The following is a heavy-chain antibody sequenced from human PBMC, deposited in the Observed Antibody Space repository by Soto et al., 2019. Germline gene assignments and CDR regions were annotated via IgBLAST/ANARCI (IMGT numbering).Heavy chain of an antibody. CDR1: GCSISSYY. D-gene: IGHD4-17*01. Sequence: SETLSLTCTFSGCSISSYYWSLIRQPPGKGLEWIGYIYYSGSTNYNPSLKSRVTISVDTSKNQFSLKLSSVTAADTAVYYCAGYGDYRPYFDYWGQGTLVTVSS. V-gene: IGHV4-59*01. CDR2: IYYSGST. CDR3: AGYGDYRPYFDY. J-gene: IGHJ4*02.